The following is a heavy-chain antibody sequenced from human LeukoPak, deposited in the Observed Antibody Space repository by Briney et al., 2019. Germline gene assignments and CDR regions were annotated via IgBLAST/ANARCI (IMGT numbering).Heavy chain of an antibody. Sequence: GGSLRLSCAASGFTFSSYAMSWVRQAPGKGLEWVSAISGSGGSTYYADSVKGRFTISRDNSKNTLYLQMNSLRAKDTAVYYCAKDSGGGSKVFDYWGQGTLVTVSS. CDR2: ISGSGGST. CDR1: GFTFSSYA. V-gene: IGHV3-23*01. CDR3: AKDSGGGSKVFDY. J-gene: IGHJ4*02. D-gene: IGHD3-16*01.